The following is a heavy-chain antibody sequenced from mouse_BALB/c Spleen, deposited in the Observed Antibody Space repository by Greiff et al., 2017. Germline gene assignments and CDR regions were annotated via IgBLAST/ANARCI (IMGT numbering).Heavy chain of an antibody. CDR1: GFTFSDYY. V-gene: IGHV5-4*02. CDR3: ARVDYDEDYAMDY. CDR2: ISDGGSYT. J-gene: IGHJ4*01. Sequence: EVKLVESGGGLVKPGGSLKLSCAASGFTFSDYYMYWVRQTPEKRLEWVATISDGGSYTYYPDSVKGRFTISRDNAKNNLYLQMSSLKSEDTAMYYCARVDYDEDYAMDYWGQGTSVTVSS. D-gene: IGHD2-4*01.